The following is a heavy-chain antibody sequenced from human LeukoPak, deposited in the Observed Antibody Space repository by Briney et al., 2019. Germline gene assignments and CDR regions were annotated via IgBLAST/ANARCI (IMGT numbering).Heavy chain of an antibody. Sequence: PSETLSLTCTVSGGSISSSSYYWGWIRQPPGKGLEWIGSIYYSGSTYYNPSLKSRVTISVDTSKNQFSLKLSSVTAADTAVYYCRGVEGGYYYYYMDVWGKGTTVTVSS. D-gene: IGHD2-8*01. CDR2: IYYSGST. V-gene: IGHV4-39*07. CDR3: RGVEGGYYYYYMDV. CDR1: GGSISSSSYY. J-gene: IGHJ6*03.